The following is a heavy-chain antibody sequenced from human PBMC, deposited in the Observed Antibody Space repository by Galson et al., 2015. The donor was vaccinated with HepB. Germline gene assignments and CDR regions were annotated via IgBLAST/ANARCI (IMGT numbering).Heavy chain of an antibody. CDR3: ARDSTYYDFWSGYSGLTLGWFDP. CDR1: GYTFTSYY. J-gene: IGHJ5*02. V-gene: IGHV1-46*01. CDR2: INPSGGST. Sequence: SVKVSCKASGYTFTSYYMHWVRQAPGQGLEWMGIINPSGGSTSYAQKFQGRVTMTRDTSTSTVYMELSSLRSEDTAVYYCARDSTYYDFWSGYSGLTLGWFDPWGQGTLVTVSS. D-gene: IGHD3-3*01.